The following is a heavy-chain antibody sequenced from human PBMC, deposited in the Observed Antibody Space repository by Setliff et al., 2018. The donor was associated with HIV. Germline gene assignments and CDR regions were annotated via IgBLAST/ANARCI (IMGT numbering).Heavy chain of an antibody. CDR2: IYFSGST. D-gene: IGHD5-12*01. Sequence: PSETLSLTCTVSGGSISSSGYYWGWIRQPPGKGLEWIGSIYFSGSTSYNPSLKSRVTISVDTSKNQFSLKLSSVTAADTAVYYCARVMVASTRWFDPWGQGTLVTVSS. J-gene: IGHJ5*02. V-gene: IGHV4-39*07. CDR3: ARVMVASTRWFDP. CDR1: GGSISSSGYY.